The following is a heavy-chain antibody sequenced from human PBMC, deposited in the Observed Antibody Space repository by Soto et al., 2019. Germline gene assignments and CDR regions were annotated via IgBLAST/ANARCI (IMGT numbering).Heavy chain of an antibody. CDR3: ARATHYGDYVSYYYGMDV. Sequence: QVQLVESGGGVVQPGRSLRLSCAASGFTFSSYGMHWVRQAPGKGLEWVAVIWYDGSNKYYADSVKGRFTISRDNSKNTLYLQMNSLRAEDTAVYYCARATHYGDYVSYYYGMDVWGQGTTVTVSS. V-gene: IGHV3-33*01. J-gene: IGHJ6*02. CDR1: GFTFSSYG. CDR2: IWYDGSNK. D-gene: IGHD4-17*01.